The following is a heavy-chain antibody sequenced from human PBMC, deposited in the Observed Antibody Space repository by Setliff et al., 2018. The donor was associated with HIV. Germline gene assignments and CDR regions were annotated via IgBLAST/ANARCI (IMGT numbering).Heavy chain of an antibody. Sequence: PGGSLRLSCAASGFIFSSYAMHWVRQTPGKGLEWVAFISYEGSRKNYADSVKGRFTISRDNSKNTLYLQMNSLRAEDTAVYYCAKGGLCSSTSCYGFDFDYWGQGTLVTVSS. CDR3: AKGGLCSSTSCYGFDFDY. J-gene: IGHJ4*02. D-gene: IGHD2-2*01. CDR2: ISYEGSRK. CDR1: GFIFSSYA. V-gene: IGHV3-30-3*01.